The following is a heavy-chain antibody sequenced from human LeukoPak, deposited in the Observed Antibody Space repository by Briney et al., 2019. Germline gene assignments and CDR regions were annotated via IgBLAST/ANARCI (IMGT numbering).Heavy chain of an antibody. D-gene: IGHD3-10*01. J-gene: IGHJ6*03. V-gene: IGHV4-34*01. CDR2: INHSGST. Sequence: SETLSLTCAVYGGSFSGYYWSWIRQPPGKGLEWIGEINHSGSTNYNPSLKSRVTISVDTSKNQFSLKLSSVTAADTAVYYCAKIVGYGSEYYYYYMDVWGKGTTVTVSS. CDR1: GGSFSGYY. CDR3: AKIVGYGSEYYYYYMDV.